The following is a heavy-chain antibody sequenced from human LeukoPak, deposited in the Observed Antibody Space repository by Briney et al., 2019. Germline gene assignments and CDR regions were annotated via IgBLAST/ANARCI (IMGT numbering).Heavy chain of an antibody. J-gene: IGHJ6*03. CDR3: AREYNWDYFHYYYMDV. D-gene: IGHD1-7*01. Sequence: GGSLRLSCAASGFTFSSYWMSWVRQAPGKGLEWVANIKQDGSEKYYVDSVKGRFTISRDNAKNSLYLQMDSLRAEDTAVYYCAREYNWDYFHYYYMDVWGEGTTVTVSS. CDR2: IKQDGSEK. V-gene: IGHV3-7*01. CDR1: GFTFSSYW.